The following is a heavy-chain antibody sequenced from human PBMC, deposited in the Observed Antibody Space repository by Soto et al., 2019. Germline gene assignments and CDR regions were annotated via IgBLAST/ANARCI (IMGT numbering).Heavy chain of an antibody. CDR2: IVYSGST. J-gene: IGHJ4*02. D-gene: IGHD1-26*01. CDR3: AREAGSGDYFDY. Sequence: WTWVRQHPGKGLEWIGYIVYSGSTFHNPSLKSRVTISVDTSKNQFSLELSSVTAADTAVYYCAREAGSGDYFDYWGQGTLVTVSS. V-gene: IGHV4-31*02.